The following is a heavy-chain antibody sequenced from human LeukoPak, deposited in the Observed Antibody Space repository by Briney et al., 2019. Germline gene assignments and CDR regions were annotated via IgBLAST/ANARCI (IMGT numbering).Heavy chain of an antibody. CDR3: ARVSTSGPPDY. V-gene: IGHV4-59*01. Sequence: SESLSLTCTVSGGSISSYYWSWIRQPPGKGLEWIGYIYYSGSTNYNPSLKSRVTISVDTSKNQFSLKLSSVTAADTAVYYCARVSTSGPPDYWGQGTLVTVSS. CDR2: IYYSGST. CDR1: GGSISSYY. D-gene: IGHD5-12*01. J-gene: IGHJ4*02.